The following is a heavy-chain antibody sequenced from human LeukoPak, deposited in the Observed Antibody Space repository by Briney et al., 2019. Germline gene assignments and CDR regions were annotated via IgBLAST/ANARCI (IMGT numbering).Heavy chain of an antibody. V-gene: IGHV5-51*01. CDR2: IYPGDSDT. J-gene: IGHJ4*02. Sequence: GESLKISCKGSGYSFTSYWIGWVRQMPGKGLEWMGIIYPGDSDTRYSPSFQGQVTISADKSISTAYLQWSSLNASDTAMYYCARLLTIFGVVTNFDYWGQGTLVTVSS. D-gene: IGHD3-3*01. CDR1: GYSFTSYW. CDR3: ARLLTIFGVVTNFDY.